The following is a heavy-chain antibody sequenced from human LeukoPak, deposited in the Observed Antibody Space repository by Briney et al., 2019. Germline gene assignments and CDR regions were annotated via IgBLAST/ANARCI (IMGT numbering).Heavy chain of an antibody. D-gene: IGHD3-3*01. CDR3: AKEHYDFWSGSFYYYYGMDV. V-gene: IGHV3-23*01. Sequence: GGSLRLSCAASGFTFSSYAMSWVRQAPGKGLEWVSAISGSGGSTYYADSVMGRFTISRDNSKNTLYLQMNSLRAEDTAVYYCAKEHYDFWSGSFYYYYGMDVWGQGTTVTVSS. CDR2: ISGSGGST. J-gene: IGHJ6*02. CDR1: GFTFSSYA.